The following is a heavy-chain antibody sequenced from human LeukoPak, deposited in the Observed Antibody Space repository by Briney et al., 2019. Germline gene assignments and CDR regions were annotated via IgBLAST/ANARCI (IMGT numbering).Heavy chain of an antibody. D-gene: IGHD6-6*01. CDR2: ISGSGGST. J-gene: IGHJ3*02. CDR3: ARLRAPYSSSSLSAFDI. Sequence: GGSLRLSCAASGFTFSSYAMSWVRQAPGKGLEWVSAISGSGGSTYYADSVKGRFTISRDNSKNTLYLQMNSLRAEDTAVYYCARLRAPYSSSSLSAFDIWGQGTMVTVSS. CDR1: GFTFSSYA. V-gene: IGHV3-23*01.